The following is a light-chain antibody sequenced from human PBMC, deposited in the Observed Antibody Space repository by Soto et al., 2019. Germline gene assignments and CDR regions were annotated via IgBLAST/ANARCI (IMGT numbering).Light chain of an antibody. CDR2: GAS. Sequence: EIVLTQSPGTLSLSPGERATLSCRASQSVSSSYLAWYQQKPGQAPRLLIYGASSRATGIPDRCSGSGSRTDFTHTISRLEPEDFAVYYGQQYGSSPPWTFGQGTKVEIK. CDR3: QQYGSSPPWT. V-gene: IGKV3-20*01. J-gene: IGKJ1*01. CDR1: QSVSSSY.